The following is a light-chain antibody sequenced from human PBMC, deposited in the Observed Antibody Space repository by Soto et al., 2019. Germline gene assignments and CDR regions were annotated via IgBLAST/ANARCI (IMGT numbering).Light chain of an antibody. CDR2: EVS. J-gene: IGLJ1*01. Sequence: QSALTQPASVCGTPGQSITISCTGSNSDVGIYDFVSWYQHHPGRAPKLIVSEVSHRPSGVSNRFSGSKSGNTASLTISGLQSEDEADYYCISYTSDDVRDVFGTGTKVTVL. CDR1: NSDVGIYDF. CDR3: ISYTSDDVRDV. V-gene: IGLV2-14*01.